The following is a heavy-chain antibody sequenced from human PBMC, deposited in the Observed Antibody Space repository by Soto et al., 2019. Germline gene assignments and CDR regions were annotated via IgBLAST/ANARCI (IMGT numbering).Heavy chain of an antibody. V-gene: IGHV4-31*03. Sequence: SETLSLTCIVAGAALKRGNYYSSWIRQVPGKGLERIGHIYVTGSAGHKPSLRDRITISQETSERQFSLNLRLVTAADTAVYYCARLRIATNNYKWFDPWGQGTLVTVSS. D-gene: IGHD1-20*01. CDR1: GAALKRGNYY. J-gene: IGHJ5*02. CDR2: IYVTGSA. CDR3: ARLRIATNNYKWFDP.